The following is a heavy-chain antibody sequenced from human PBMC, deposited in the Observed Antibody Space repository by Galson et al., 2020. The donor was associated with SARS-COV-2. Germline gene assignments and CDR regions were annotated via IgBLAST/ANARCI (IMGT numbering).Heavy chain of an antibody. CDR3: ARVRTAPILGYCSSTSCPPAWFDP. CDR1: GGSISSSSYY. Sequence: SETLSLTCTVSGGSISSSSYYWGWIRQPPGKGLEWIGSIYYSGSTYYNPSLKSRVTISVDTSKNQFSLKLSSVTAADTAVYYCARVRTAPILGYCSSTSCPPAWFDPWGQGTLVTVSS. D-gene: IGHD2-2*01. J-gene: IGHJ5*02. V-gene: IGHV4-39*07. CDR2: IYYSGST.